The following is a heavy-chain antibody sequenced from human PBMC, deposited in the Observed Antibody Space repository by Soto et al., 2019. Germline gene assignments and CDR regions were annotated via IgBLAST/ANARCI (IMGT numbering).Heavy chain of an antibody. CDR3: ARDYYDSSGYSKGWFDP. CDR1: GGSISSYY. V-gene: IGHV4-59*01. J-gene: IGHJ5*02. Sequence: PSETLSLTCPVSGGSISSYYWSWIRQPPGKGLEWIGYIYYSGSTNYNPSLKSRVTISVDTSKNQFSLKLSSVTAADTAVYYCARDYYDSSGYSKGWFDPWGQGTLVTVSS. CDR2: IYYSGST. D-gene: IGHD3-22*01.